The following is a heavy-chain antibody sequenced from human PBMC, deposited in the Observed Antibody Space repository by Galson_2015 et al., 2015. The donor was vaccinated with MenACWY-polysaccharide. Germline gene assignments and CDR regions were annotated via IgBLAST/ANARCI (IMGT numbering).Heavy chain of an antibody. CDR3: ARWYSRVDGFEI. D-gene: IGHD6-13*01. CDR1: GYTFTGHY. J-gene: IGHJ3*02. Sequence: SVKVSCKASGYTFTGHYMEWVRQAPGQGLEWMGRINANSGDANYAQKFQGRVTMTRDTSTSTAHMELRSLRSDDTAMYYCARWYSRVDGFEIWGQGTKVTVSS. V-gene: IGHV1-2*06. CDR2: INANSGDA.